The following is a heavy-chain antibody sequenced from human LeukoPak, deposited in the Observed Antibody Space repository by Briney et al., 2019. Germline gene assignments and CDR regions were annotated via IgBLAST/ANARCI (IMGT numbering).Heavy chain of an antibody. Sequence: GGSLRLSCAASGFTFNNYVMSWVRQAPGKGLEWVSVVSNSGGSTYYADSVKGRFTISRDNSKNTVYLQMNSLRAEDTAVYYCAKEGLNTDCGGDCYQALPSDYWGQGTLVTVSS. CDR1: GFTFNNYV. D-gene: IGHD2-21*02. V-gene: IGHV3-23*01. CDR3: AKEGLNTDCGGDCYQALPSDY. J-gene: IGHJ4*02. CDR2: VSNSGGST.